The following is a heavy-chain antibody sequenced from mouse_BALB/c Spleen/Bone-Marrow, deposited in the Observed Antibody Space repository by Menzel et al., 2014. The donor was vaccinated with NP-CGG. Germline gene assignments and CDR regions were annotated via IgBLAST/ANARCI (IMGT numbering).Heavy chain of an antibody. CDR3: ARQRGYAYAMDY. D-gene: IGHD2-2*01. V-gene: IGHV5-12-1*01. J-gene: IGHJ4*01. Sequence: EVMLVESGGGLVKPGGSLKLSCAASGFAFSGNDMSWVRQTPEKRLEWVAYISSGGGSTYYPDTVKGRFTISSDNAKNTLYLQMNSLKSEDTAMYYCARQRGYAYAMDYWGQGTSVTVSS. CDR2: ISSGGGST. CDR1: GFAFSGND.